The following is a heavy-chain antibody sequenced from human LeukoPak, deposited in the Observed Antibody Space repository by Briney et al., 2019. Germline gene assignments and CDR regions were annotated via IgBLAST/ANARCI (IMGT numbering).Heavy chain of an antibody. CDR1: GFTFSSYA. CDR3: AKALQRIQLWLPSGVSPFDY. CDR2: ISGSGGST. J-gene: IGHJ4*02. D-gene: IGHD5-18*01. V-gene: IGHV3-23*01. Sequence: PGGSLRLSCAASGFTFSSYAMSWVRQAPGKGLEWVSAISGSGGSTYYADSVKGRFTISRDNSKNTLYLQMNSLRAEDTAVYYCAKALQRIQLWLPSGVSPFDYWGQGTLVTVSS.